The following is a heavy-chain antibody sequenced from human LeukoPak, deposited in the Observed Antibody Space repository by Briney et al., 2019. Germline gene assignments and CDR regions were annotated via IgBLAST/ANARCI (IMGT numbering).Heavy chain of an antibody. D-gene: IGHD2-15*01. V-gene: IGHV1-8*02. CDR3: ARCATPRIACFDF. J-gene: IGHJ4*02. Sequence: ASVKVSCKASGYTFTNYDINWVRQATGQGLEWMGWMNPNSGNTGYAQKFQGRVTINRNTSISTAYMELSSLRSEDTAVYYSARCATPRIACFDFWGQGTLVTVSS. CDR2: MNPNSGNT. CDR1: GYTFTNYD.